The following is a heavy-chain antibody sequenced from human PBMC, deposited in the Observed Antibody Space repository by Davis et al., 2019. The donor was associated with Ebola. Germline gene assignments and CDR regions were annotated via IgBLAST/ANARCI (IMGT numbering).Heavy chain of an antibody. J-gene: IGHJ3*02. V-gene: IGHV1-2*06. CDR3: ARAPLGIVATIWAFDI. D-gene: IGHD5-12*01. CDR1: GYTFTGYY. CDR2: INPNSSGT. Sequence: ASVKVSCKASGYTFTGYYMHWVRQAPGQGLEWMGRINPNSSGTNYAQKFQGRVTMTRDTSISTAYMELSRLRSDDTAVYYCARAPLGIVATIWAFDIWGQGTMVTVSS.